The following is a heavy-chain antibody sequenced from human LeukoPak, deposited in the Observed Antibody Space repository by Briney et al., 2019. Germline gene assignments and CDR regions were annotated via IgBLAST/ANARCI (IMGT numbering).Heavy chain of an antibody. Sequence: GGSLRLSCAASGFTFSDYYMSCIRQAPGKGLEWVSYISSSGSTIYYADSVKGRFTISRDNAKNSLYLQMNSLRAEDTAVYYCARDLAPLHSNGMDVWGQGTTVTVSS. CDR1: GFTFSDYY. CDR3: ARDLAPLHSNGMDV. D-gene: IGHD4-11*01. J-gene: IGHJ6*02. CDR2: ISSSGSTI. V-gene: IGHV3-11*01.